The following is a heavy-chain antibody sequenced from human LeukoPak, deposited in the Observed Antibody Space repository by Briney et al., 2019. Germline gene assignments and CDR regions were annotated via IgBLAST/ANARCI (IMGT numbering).Heavy chain of an antibody. CDR3: ARADGRLATDIDY. CDR1: GGSFSGYY. J-gene: IGHJ4*02. Sequence: SETLSLTCAVYGGSFSGYYWSWIRQPPGKGLEWIGEINHSGSTNYNPSLKSRATISVDTSKNQFSLKLSSVTAADTAVYYCARADGRLATDIDYWGQGVLVTVYS. D-gene: IGHD5-12*01. V-gene: IGHV4-34*01. CDR2: INHSGST.